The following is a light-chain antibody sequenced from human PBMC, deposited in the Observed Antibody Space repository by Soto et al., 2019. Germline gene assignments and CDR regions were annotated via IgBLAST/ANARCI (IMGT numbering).Light chain of an antibody. CDR3: QQYGSSPQT. Sequence: EIVLTQSPGTLSLSPGERATLSCRASQSVSSTYLAWFQQKPGQAPRLLIYDASSRATGIPDRFSGSGSGTEFTLTISSLEPEDFAVYYCQQYGSSPQTFGQGTKVDI. CDR1: QSVSSTY. CDR2: DAS. V-gene: IGKV3-20*01. J-gene: IGKJ1*01.